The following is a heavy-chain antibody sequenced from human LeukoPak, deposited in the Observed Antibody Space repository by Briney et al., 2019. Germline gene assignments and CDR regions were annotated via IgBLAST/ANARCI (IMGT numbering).Heavy chain of an antibody. J-gene: IGHJ4*02. CDR3: ARVLSGSFDY. D-gene: IGHD1-26*01. Sequence: SETLSITCTVSGGSISSYYWSWNRQPPGKGLEWIGYIYYSGSTNYNPSLKSRVTISVDTSKNQFSLKLSSVTAADTAVYYCARVLSGSFDYWGQGTLVTVSS. CDR1: GGSISSYY. CDR2: IYYSGST. V-gene: IGHV4-59*01.